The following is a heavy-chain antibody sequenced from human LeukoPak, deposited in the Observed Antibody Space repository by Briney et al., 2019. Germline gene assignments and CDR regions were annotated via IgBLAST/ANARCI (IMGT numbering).Heavy chain of an antibody. Sequence: PGGSLRLSCAASGFTFSSYSMNWVRQAPGKGLEWVSYISSSSSTIYYADSVKGRFTISRDNAKNSLYLQMNSLRAEDTAVYYCARDRVRGVIITDEGWFDPWGQGTLVTVSS. CDR2: ISSSSSTI. CDR1: GFTFSSYS. D-gene: IGHD3-10*01. V-gene: IGHV3-48*04. J-gene: IGHJ5*02. CDR3: ARDRVRGVIITDEGWFDP.